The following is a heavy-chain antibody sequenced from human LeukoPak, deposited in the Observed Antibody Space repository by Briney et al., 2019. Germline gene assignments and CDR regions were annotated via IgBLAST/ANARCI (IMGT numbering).Heavy chain of an antibody. Sequence: SETLSLTCTVSGGSISSYYWSWIRQPAGKGLEWLGRIYTSGSTNYNPSLKSRVTMSVDTSKNQFSLKLSSVTAADTAVYYCARAYCSSTSCLFDYWGQGTLVTVSS. CDR2: IYTSGST. D-gene: IGHD2-2*01. CDR3: ARAYCSSTSCLFDY. J-gene: IGHJ4*02. CDR1: GGSISSYY. V-gene: IGHV4-4*07.